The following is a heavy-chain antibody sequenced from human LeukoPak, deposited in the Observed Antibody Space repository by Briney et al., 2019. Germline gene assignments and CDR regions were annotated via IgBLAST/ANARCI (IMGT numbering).Heavy chain of an antibody. CDR2: IYYSGST. J-gene: IGHJ4*02. Sequence: PSETLSLTCTVSGGSISSSSYYWGWIRQPPGKGLKWIGSIYYSGSTYYNPSLKSRVTISVDTSKNQFSLKLSSVTAADTAVYYCASQIAAAGTSDDYWGQGTLVTVSS. D-gene: IGHD6-13*01. CDR1: GGSISSSSYY. CDR3: ASQIAAAGTSDDY. V-gene: IGHV4-39*01.